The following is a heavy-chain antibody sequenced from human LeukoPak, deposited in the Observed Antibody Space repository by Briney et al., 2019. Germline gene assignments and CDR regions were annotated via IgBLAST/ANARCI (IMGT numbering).Heavy chain of an antibody. V-gene: IGHV4-34*01. D-gene: IGHD3-3*01. J-gene: IGHJ4*02. Sequence: SETLSLTCAVYGGSFSGYYWSWIRQPPGKGLEWLGEINHSGSTNYNPSLKSRVTISVDTSKNQFSLKLSSVTAADTAVYYCARHLYDFWSGYPFDYWGQGTLVTVSS. CDR3: ARHLYDFWSGYPFDY. CDR2: INHSGST. CDR1: GGSFSGYY.